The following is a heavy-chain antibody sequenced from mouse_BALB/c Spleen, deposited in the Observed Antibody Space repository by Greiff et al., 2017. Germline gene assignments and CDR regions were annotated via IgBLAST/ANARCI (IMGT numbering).Heavy chain of an antibody. CDR3: ASLSFHSATYAMDY. J-gene: IGHJ4*01. D-gene: IGHD1-2*01. V-gene: IGHV14-1*02. CDR1: GFNIKDYY. Sequence: VQLQQSGAELVRPGALVKLSCKASGFNIKDYYMHWVKQRPEQGLEWIGWIDPENGNTIYDPKFQGKASITADTSSNTAYLQLSSLTSEDTAVYYWASLSFHSATYAMDYWGQGTSVTVSA. CDR2: IDPENGNT.